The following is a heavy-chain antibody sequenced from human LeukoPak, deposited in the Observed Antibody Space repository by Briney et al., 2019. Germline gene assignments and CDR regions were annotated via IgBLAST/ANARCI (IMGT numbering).Heavy chain of an antibody. Sequence: GGSLRLSCAASGFTFSTYAMSWVCQAPGKGLEWVSGISGSGGSTYYADSVKGRFTISRDNSKNTLFLQMNSLRAEDTAVYYCAKQESGGDFYFDYWGQGTLATVSS. CDR2: ISGSGGST. D-gene: IGHD2-21*02. CDR3: AKQESGGDFYFDY. CDR1: GFTFSTYA. J-gene: IGHJ4*02. V-gene: IGHV3-23*01.